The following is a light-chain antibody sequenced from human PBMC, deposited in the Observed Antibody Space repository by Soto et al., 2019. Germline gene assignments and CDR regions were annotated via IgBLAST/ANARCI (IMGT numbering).Light chain of an antibody. J-gene: IGLJ3*02. Sequence: QSVLTQPPSASGSPGQSVTISCTGTSSDIGGYNYVSWYQQHPGQAPKLILYEVTKRPSGVPDRFSGSKSGNTASLTVSGLQAEDEAVYHCSSYAGNNNGKFGGGTKLTVL. CDR3: SSYAGNNNGK. CDR1: SSDIGGYNY. CDR2: EVT. V-gene: IGLV2-8*01.